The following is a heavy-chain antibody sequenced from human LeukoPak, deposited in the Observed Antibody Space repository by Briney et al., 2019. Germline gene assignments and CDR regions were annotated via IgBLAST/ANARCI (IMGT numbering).Heavy chain of an antibody. D-gene: IGHD2/OR15-2a*01. Sequence: SQTLSLTCTVSGGSISSGGYYWSWIRQHPGKGLEWIGYIYYSGSTYYNPSLESRVTISVDPSKNQFSLNLHSVTAADTAVYYCARGVTSALSYYDGMDVWGQGTTVTVSS. CDR2: IYYSGST. V-gene: IGHV4-31*03. CDR3: ARGVTSALSYYDGMDV. J-gene: IGHJ6*02. CDR1: GGSISSGGYY.